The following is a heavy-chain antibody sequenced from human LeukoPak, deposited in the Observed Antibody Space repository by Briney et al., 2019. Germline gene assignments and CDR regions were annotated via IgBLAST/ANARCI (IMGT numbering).Heavy chain of an antibody. D-gene: IGHD6-19*01. CDR2: IYYSGST. CDR3: ARFRTLVAGYFDY. CDR1: GGSISSYY. J-gene: IGHJ4*02. Sequence: SETLSLTCTVSGGSISSYYWSWIRQPPGKGLEWIGYIYYSGSTNYNPSLKSRVTISVDTSKNQFSLKLSSVTAADTAVYYCARFRTLVAGYFDYWGQGTLATVSS. V-gene: IGHV4-59*08.